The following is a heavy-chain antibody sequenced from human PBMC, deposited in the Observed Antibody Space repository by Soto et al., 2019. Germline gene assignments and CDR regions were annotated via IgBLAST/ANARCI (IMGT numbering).Heavy chain of an antibody. CDR3: ARGAAADASALDI. J-gene: IGHJ3*02. V-gene: IGHV3-33*01. D-gene: IGHD6-13*01. CDR1: GFTFSSFG. Sequence: QVQLVESGGGVVQPGRSLRLSCAASGFTFSSFGMHWVRQAPGKGLEWVAIIWYDGGNKYYADSVKGRFTISRDNSKNTLYLKMNSLRAEDTAVYYCARGAAADASALDIWGQGTMVTVSS. CDR2: IWYDGGNK.